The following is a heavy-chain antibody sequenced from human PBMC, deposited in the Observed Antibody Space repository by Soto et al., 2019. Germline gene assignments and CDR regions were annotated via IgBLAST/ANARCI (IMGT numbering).Heavy chain of an antibody. D-gene: IGHD3-16*01. V-gene: IGHV1-69*13. CDR1: GGLFSSFA. CDR2: IIPVLGTT. CDR3: ARGGGPYVWFNEF. Sequence: SVKVSCKDSGGLFSSFAISWVRQAPGQGLEWMGGIIPVLGTTNYAQKFQGRVTITADESTNTAYMELSSLTSDDTAMYYCARGGGPYVWFNEFWGQGTQVTVSS. J-gene: IGHJ4*02.